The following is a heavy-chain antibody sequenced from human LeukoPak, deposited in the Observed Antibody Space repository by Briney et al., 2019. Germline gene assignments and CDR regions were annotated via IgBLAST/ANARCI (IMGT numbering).Heavy chain of an antibody. Sequence: SETLSLTCTVSGGSISSGSYYWTWIRQHPGKGLEWIGYIYYSGSAYYNPSLKSRVTISVDTSKNQFSLKLSSVTAADTAVYYCARGLATAQGEAALALWGQGTLVTVSS. V-gene: IGHV4-31*03. CDR1: GGSISSGSYY. D-gene: IGHD2-15*01. J-gene: IGHJ4*02. CDR3: ARGLATAQGEAALAL. CDR2: IYYSGSA.